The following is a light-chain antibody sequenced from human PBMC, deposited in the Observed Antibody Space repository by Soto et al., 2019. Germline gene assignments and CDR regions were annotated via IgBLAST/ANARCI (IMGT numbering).Light chain of an antibody. J-gene: IGLJ1*01. CDR3: CSYAGSSSVS. Sequence: QSVLTQPASVSGSLGQSITISCTGTSSDVGSYNLVSWYQQHPGKAPKLMIYEVSKRPSGVSNRFSGSKSGNTASLTISGLQAEDEADYYCCSYAGSSSVSFGTGTKAPS. CDR2: EVS. V-gene: IGLV2-23*02. CDR1: SSDVGSYNL.